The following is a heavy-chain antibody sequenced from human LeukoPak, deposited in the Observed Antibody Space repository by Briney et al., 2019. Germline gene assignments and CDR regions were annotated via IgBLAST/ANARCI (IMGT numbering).Heavy chain of an antibody. Sequence: GGSLRLSCSASGFTFSSYAMHWVRQAPGKGLEYVSAISSNGSSTYYADSVKGRFTISRDNSKNTLYLQMSSLRAEDTAVYYCVKDLWYYSSGWFDYWGQGTLVTVSS. D-gene: IGHD6-19*01. CDR1: GFTFSSYA. V-gene: IGHV3-64D*06. CDR2: ISSNGSST. CDR3: VKDLWYYSSGWFDY. J-gene: IGHJ4*02.